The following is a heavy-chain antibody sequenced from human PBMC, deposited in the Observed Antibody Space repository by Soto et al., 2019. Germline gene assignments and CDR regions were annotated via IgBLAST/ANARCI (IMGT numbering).Heavy chain of an antibody. V-gene: IGHV1-69*06. D-gene: IGHD3-22*01. Sequence: QVELVQSGAEVKKPGSSVKVSCQASEDTFRNYAISWVRQAPGQGLEWMGGIIPIFGTANYAQKFQGRVPISADTSANTVYLELSSLRSEDTAVYYCASTKYDSSAYYYWYLGLCGRGTLVTFSS. CDR2: IIPIFGTA. CDR1: EDTFRNYA. CDR3: ASTKYDSSAYYYWYLGL. J-gene: IGHJ2*01.